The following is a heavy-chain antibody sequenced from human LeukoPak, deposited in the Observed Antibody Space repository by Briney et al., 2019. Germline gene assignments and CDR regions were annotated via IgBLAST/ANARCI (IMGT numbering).Heavy chain of an antibody. CDR2: INQDGSEK. J-gene: IGHJ4*02. CDR1: GFTFSSFW. CDR3: TRVGYIDEGIDY. V-gene: IGHV3-7*04. D-gene: IGHD5-24*01. Sequence: GGSLRLSCAASGFTFSSFWMSWVRQAPGKGLEWVANINQDGSEKYYVDSVRGRFTISRDNAKNSLSLQMSSLRAEDTAIYYCTRVGYIDEGIDYWGQGTLVTVSS.